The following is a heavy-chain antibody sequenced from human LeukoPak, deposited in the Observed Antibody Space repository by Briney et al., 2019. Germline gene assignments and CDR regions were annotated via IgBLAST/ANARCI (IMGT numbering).Heavy chain of an antibody. CDR1: GYTFTSYG. Sequence: ASVKVSRKASGYTFTSYGISWVRQAPGQRLEWMGWINAGNGNTRYSQRFQGRVTITRDTSASTAYMELSSLTSEDTAVYYCARGRWSATTASYYLDFWGQGTLVTVSS. CDR2: INAGNGNT. CDR3: ARGRWSATTASYYLDF. J-gene: IGHJ4*02. D-gene: IGHD5-24*01. V-gene: IGHV1-3*01.